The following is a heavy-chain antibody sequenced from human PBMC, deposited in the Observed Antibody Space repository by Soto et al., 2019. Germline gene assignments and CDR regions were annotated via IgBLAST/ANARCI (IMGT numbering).Heavy chain of an antibody. CDR3: ARVSYDSSGLRAFDI. V-gene: IGHV4-4*07. CDR1: GGSISSYY. CDR2: IYTSGST. D-gene: IGHD3-22*01. Sequence: QVQLQESGPGLVKPSETLSLTCTVSGGSISSYYWSWIRQPAGKGLEWIGRIYTSGSTNYNPSLRSRVTRSVDTSKNQFSLKLSSVTAADTAVYYCARVSYDSSGLRAFDIWGQGTMVTVSS. J-gene: IGHJ3*02.